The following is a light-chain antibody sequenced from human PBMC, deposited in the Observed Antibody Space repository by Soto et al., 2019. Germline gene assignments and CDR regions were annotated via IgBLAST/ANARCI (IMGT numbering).Light chain of an antibody. CDR2: ASS. CDR1: QNIYTY. J-gene: IGKJ4*01. V-gene: IGKV1-39*01. CDR3: SQSYSNMLS. Sequence: DIQLTQSPSSLSASVGDRVTISCRASQNIYTYVNWYQLKTGKAPKLLIFASSTLHSGVPSRFSGSRSGADFIITISSLQTEDFATYYCSQSYSNMLSFGGGSRVEL.